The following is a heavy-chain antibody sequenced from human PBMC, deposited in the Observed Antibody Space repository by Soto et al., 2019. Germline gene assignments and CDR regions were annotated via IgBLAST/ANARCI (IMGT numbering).Heavy chain of an antibody. D-gene: IGHD6-6*01. Sequence: PGGSLRLSCAASGFTFSSYSMNWVRQAPGEGLEWVPSISSSSFSINYADSVKGRFSISRDNAQNSLHLQMNNLRAEDTAVYYCARNESSNIYGMDVWGQGT. CDR2: ISSSSFSI. CDR1: GFTFSSYS. J-gene: IGHJ6*02. CDR3: ARNESSNIYGMDV. V-gene: IGHV3-21*01.